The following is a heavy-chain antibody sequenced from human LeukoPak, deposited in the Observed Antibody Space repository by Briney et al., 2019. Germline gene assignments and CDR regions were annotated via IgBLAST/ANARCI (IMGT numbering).Heavy chain of an antibody. CDR3: ARTPQGDNYFDY. CDR2: TYSSGKT. D-gene: IGHD3-9*01. Sequence: QSSETLSLTCTVSGGSINNYYWTWIRQPAGKGLEWIGRTYSSGKTNYNPSLKSRVTMSVDTSNNQLSLMMTSVTAADTAVFYCARTPQGDNYFDYWGQGHLVTVSS. J-gene: IGHJ4*02. CDR1: GGSINNYY. V-gene: IGHV4-4*07.